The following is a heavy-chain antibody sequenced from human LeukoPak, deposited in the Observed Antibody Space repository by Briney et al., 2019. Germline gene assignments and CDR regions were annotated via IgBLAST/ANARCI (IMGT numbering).Heavy chain of an antibody. CDR2: ISYDGSDK. Sequence: GGSLRLSCAASGFAFSSYDMHWVRQAPGKGLEWVAVISYDGSDKYYVDSVKGRFTISRDNSKNTLYLQMNSLKAEDAAVYYCARVLSGSYDNTFDYWGQGTLVTVSP. D-gene: IGHD1-26*01. J-gene: IGHJ4*02. CDR1: GFAFSSYD. V-gene: IGHV3-30*03. CDR3: ARVLSGSYDNTFDY.